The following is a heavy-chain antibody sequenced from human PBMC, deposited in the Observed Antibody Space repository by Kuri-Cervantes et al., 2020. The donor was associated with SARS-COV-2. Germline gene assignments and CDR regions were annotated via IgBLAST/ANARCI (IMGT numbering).Heavy chain of an antibody. D-gene: IGHD3-10*01. Sequence: SETLSLTCTVSGDSISGGDYNWSWIRQAPGKGLEWIGNIYYSGITHYASPLKSRVTMSIDTSKNEFSLELRSVTAADTAVYFCARGGVYFGSTTFFNYPDYWGQGTLVTVSS. J-gene: IGHJ4*02. CDR1: GDSISGGDYN. V-gene: IGHV4-30-4*01. CDR2: IYYSGIT. CDR3: ARGGVYFGSTTFFNYPDY.